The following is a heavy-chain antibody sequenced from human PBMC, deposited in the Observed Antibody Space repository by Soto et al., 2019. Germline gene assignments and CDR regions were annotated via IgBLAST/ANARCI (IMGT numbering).Heavy chain of an antibody. CDR1: GFTFSDYY. D-gene: IGHD2-21*02. J-gene: IGHJ1*01. CDR2: IGSSGYT. Sequence: PGGSLRLSCAASGFTFSDYYMSWIRQSPGEGLEWIAYIGSSGYTKYADSLKGRFTISRDNAKNSLYLQMNSLRVEDTGIYYCARGSVAVTFIPPAIDFQHWGQATLVTVSS. CDR3: ARGSVAVTFIPPAIDFQH. V-gene: IGHV3-11*05.